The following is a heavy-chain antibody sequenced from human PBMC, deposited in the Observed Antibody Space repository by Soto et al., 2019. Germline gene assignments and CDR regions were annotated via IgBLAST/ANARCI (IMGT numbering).Heavy chain of an antibody. CDR2: ISTYNGNT. Sequence: ASVKVSCKASGYTFTSYGISWVRQAPGQGLEWMGWISTYNGNTNYAQKLQGRVTMTTDTSTSTAYMELRGLRSDDTAVYYCARDRGLVVVTAISDYWGQGTLVTVS. CDR3: ARDRGLVVVTAISDY. CDR1: GYTFTSYG. D-gene: IGHD2-21*02. V-gene: IGHV1-18*01. J-gene: IGHJ4*02.